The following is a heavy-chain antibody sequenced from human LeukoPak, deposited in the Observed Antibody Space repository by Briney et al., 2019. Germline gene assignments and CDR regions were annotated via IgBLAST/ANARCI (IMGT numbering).Heavy chain of an antibody. V-gene: IGHV4-59*01. J-gene: IGHJ4*02. CDR1: GGSISSYY. Sequence: SETLSLTCTVSGGSISSYYWSWIRQPPGKGLEWIGYIYYSGSTNYNPSLKSRVTISVDTSKNQFSLKLSSVTADDTAVYYCAREIVGSSSWYDYWGQGTLVTVSS. D-gene: IGHD6-13*01. CDR3: AREIVGSSSWYDY. CDR2: IYYSGST.